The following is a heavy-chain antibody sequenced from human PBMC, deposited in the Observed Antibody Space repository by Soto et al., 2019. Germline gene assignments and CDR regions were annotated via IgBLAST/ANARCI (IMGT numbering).Heavy chain of an antibody. V-gene: IGHV4-59*08. CDR3: ARHDGSRSTDY. CDR1: GGSISSDY. D-gene: IGHD3-10*01. J-gene: IGHJ4*02. Sequence: SETLSLTCTVSGGSISSDYWDWIRQPPGKGLEWIGYIHSGSTTYSASLRSRVTISVDTSKNQFSLKLSSVTAADTAVYFCARHDGSRSTDYWGQGTLVTVS. CDR2: IHSGST.